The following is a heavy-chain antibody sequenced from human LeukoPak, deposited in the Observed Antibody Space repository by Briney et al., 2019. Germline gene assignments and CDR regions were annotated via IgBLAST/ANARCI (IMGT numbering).Heavy chain of an antibody. V-gene: IGHV3-7*01. CDR2: IKQDGSEK. D-gene: IGHD6-19*01. CDR1: GFTFSTYW. CDR3: AREDSSGWYHHY. Sequence: GGSPRLSCAASGFTFSTYWMSWVRQAPGKGLEWVANIKQDGSEKYYVDSVKGRFTISRDNAKNSLYLQMNSLRAEDTAVYYCAREDSSGWYHHYWGQGTLVTVSS. J-gene: IGHJ4*02.